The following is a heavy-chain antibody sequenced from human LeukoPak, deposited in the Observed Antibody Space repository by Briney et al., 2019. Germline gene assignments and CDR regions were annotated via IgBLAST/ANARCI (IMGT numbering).Heavy chain of an antibody. D-gene: IGHD4-17*01. CDR2: ISYDGTYN. CDR3: ARGAAVTALFDY. Sequence: GRSLRLSCAASEFTFSSYTMHWVRQAPGKGLEWVAVISYDGTYNSDSVKGRFTISRGNSKNTLYLQMNNPTIDDTALYYCARGAAVTALFDYWGQGTLVTVSS. J-gene: IGHJ4*02. V-gene: IGHV3-30*14. CDR1: EFTFSSYT.